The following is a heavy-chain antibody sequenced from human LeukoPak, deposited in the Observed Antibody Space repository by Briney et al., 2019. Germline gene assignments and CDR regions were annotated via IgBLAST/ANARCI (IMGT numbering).Heavy chain of an antibody. Sequence: SETLSLTCSVSGGSISSYYWSWIRQPPGKGLEWIGYLYYSGSPNYNPSLKSRVTISVDTSKNQLSLKLRSVTAADTAVYYCARAGGAVGYWGQGTLVTVSS. CDR3: ARAGGAVGY. D-gene: IGHD3-10*01. V-gene: IGHV4-59*01. J-gene: IGHJ4*02. CDR1: GGSISSYY. CDR2: LYYSGSP.